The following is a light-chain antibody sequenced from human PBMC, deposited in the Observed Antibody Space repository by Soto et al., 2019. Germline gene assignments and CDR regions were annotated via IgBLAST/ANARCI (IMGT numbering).Light chain of an antibody. CDR1: SSDVGGYNY. CDR2: EVS. J-gene: IGLJ1*01. Sequence: QSVRTQPPSASGSPGQSVTISCTGTSSDVGGYNYVSWYQQHPGKAPKLMIYEVSKRPSGVPDRFSGSKSGNTASLTVSGLQAEDDADYYCSSYAGSLTLYVSGTGTK. V-gene: IGLV2-8*01. CDR3: SSYAGSLTLYV.